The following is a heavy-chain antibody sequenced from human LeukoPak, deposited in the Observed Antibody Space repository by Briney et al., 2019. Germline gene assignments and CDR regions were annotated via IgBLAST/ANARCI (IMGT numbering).Heavy chain of an antibody. CDR2: INHSGST. CDR1: GGSFSGYY. D-gene: IGHD4-11*01. V-gene: IGHV4-34*01. Sequence: PSETLSLTCAVYGGSFSGYYWSWIRQPPGKGLEWIGEINHSGSTNYNPSLKSRGTILVDTSKNQFSLKLSSVTAADTAVYYCARGVDTVTLPHFDYWGQGTLVTVSS. CDR3: ARGVDTVTLPHFDY. J-gene: IGHJ4*02.